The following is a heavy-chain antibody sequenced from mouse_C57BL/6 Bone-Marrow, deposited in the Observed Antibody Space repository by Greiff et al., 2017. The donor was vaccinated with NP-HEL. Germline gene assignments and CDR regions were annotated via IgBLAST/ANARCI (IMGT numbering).Heavy chain of an antibody. V-gene: IGHV5-16*01. CDR3: ARVLRHGWFAY. CDR1: GFTFSDYY. J-gene: IGHJ3*01. D-gene: IGHD2-4*01. Sequence: EVHLVESEGGLVQPGSSMKLSCTASGFTFSDYYMAWVRQVPEKGLEWVANINYDGSSTYYLDSLKSRFIISRDNAKNILYLQMSSLKSEDTATYYCARVLRHGWFAYWGQGTLVTVSA. CDR2: INYDGSST.